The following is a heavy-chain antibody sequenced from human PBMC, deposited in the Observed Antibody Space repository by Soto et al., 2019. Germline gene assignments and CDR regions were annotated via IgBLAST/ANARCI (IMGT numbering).Heavy chain of an antibody. Sequence: GGSLRLSCAASGLTFRSYWMHWVRQAPGKGLVWVSRINTDGSVAMYVDSVKGRFTISRDNAKNTLYLQMNSLRAEDTAVYYCARDRGWSLFDYWGQGTLVTVSS. CDR1: GLTFRSYW. V-gene: IGHV3-74*03. J-gene: IGHJ4*02. CDR3: ARDRGWSLFDY. CDR2: INTDGSVA. D-gene: IGHD6-19*01.